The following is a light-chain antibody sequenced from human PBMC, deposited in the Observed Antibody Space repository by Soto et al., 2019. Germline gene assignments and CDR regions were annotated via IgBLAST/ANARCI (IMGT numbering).Light chain of an antibody. V-gene: IGKV3-15*01. CDR1: QSVSSY. CDR3: QQYNNWAIT. Sequence: EIVMTQSPATLSLSPGERATLSCRASQSVSSYLAWYQLTPGQAPRLLIYGASTRATGVPARFSGTGSGTDFTLTISSLQSEDFAVYYCQQYNNWAITFGQGTRLEIK. CDR2: GAS. J-gene: IGKJ5*01.